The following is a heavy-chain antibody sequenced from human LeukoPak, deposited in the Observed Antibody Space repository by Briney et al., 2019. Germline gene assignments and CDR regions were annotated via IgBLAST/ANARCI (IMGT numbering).Heavy chain of an antibody. J-gene: IGHJ6*02. V-gene: IGHV1-8*01. CDR1: GYTFTSYD. CDR3: ARGSPTYYYDSSGYEDV. D-gene: IGHD3-22*01. Sequence: ASVKVSCKASGYTFTSYDINWVRQATGQGLEWMGWMNPNSGNTGYARKFQGRVTMTRNTSISTAYMELSSLRSEDTAVYYCARGSPTYYYDSSGYEDVWGQGTTVTVSS. CDR2: MNPNSGNT.